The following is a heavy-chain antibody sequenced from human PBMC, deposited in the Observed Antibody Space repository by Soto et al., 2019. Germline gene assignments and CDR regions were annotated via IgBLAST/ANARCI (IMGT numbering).Heavy chain of an antibody. J-gene: IGHJ6*02. D-gene: IGHD3-10*01. Sequence: EVQLLQSGGGLVQPGMSLRISCVASGFSFSSYAMSWVRQAPGKGLEWVSSTSGSGGSAYYADSVKGRFTIARDNSKNTLHLEVRSLRAEDTAVYYCAKGGGLRNQLLYGYYFHGMDVWGQGTTVTVSS. V-gene: IGHV3-23*01. CDR2: TSGSGGSA. CDR1: GFSFSSYA. CDR3: AKGGGLRNQLLYGYYFHGMDV.